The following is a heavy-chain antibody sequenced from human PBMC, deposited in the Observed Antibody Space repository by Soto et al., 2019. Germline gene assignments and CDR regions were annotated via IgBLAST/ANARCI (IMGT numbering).Heavy chain of an antibody. J-gene: IGHJ4*02. CDR3: ARPYGDYALPGYFDY. D-gene: IGHD4-17*01. V-gene: IGHV3-30-3*01. CDR1: GFTFSSYA. CDR2: ISYDGSNK. Sequence: QVQLVESGGGVVQPGRSLRLSCAASGFTFSSYAMHWVRQAPGKGLAWVAVISYDGSNKYYADSVKGRFTISRDNSKNTLYLEMNSLRAEDTAVYYCARPYGDYALPGYFDYWGQGTLVTVSS.